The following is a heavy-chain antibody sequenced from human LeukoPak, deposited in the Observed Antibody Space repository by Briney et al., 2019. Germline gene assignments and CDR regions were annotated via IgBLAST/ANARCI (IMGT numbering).Heavy chain of an antibody. D-gene: IGHD6-19*01. CDR3: ARGLASAVAGTGFDY. J-gene: IGHJ4*02. V-gene: IGHV1-2*02. CDR2: ISPNSGGT. Sequence: ASVKVSCKASGYTFTGYYMHWVRQAPGQGLEWVGWISPNSGGTNYAQKFQGRVTMTRDTSISTAYMELSWLRSDDTAVYYCARGLASAVAGTGFDYWGQGTVVTVSS. CDR1: GYTFTGYY.